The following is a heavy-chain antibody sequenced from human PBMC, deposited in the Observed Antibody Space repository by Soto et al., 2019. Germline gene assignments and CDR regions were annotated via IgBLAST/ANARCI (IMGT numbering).Heavy chain of an antibody. CDR3: ARGGYCSGGSCYHYYYYGMDV. Sequence: GASVKVSCKASGYTFTSYGISWVRQAPGQGLEWMGWISAYNGNTNYAQKLQGRVTMTTDTSTSTAYMELRSLRSDDTAVYYCARGGYCSGGSCYHYYYYGMDVWGQGTTVTVFS. D-gene: IGHD2-15*01. V-gene: IGHV1-18*01. J-gene: IGHJ6*02. CDR1: GYTFTSYG. CDR2: ISAYNGNT.